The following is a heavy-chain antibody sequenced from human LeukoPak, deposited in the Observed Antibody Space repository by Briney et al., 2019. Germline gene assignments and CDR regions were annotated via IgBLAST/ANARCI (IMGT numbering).Heavy chain of an antibody. CDR3: VRETATLGFDF. V-gene: IGHV1-2*02. D-gene: IGHD3-16*01. CDR2: IDPKTGVT. J-gene: IGHJ4*02. CDR1: GYTFTSYY. Sequence: ASVKVSCKASGYTFTSYYIHWVRQAPGQGLEWMGYIDPKTGVTNYAQKFQGRVTMTKDTSISTAFMELSRLTSDDTAVFSCVRETATLGFDFWGQGTLVAVSS.